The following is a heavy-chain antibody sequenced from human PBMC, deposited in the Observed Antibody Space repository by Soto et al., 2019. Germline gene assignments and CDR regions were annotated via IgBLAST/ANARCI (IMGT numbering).Heavy chain of an antibody. V-gene: IGHV4-31*01. CDR2: IYYSGST. CDR3: ARDGGYYGSGRFDC. Sequence: QVQLQESGPGLVKPSQTLSLTCTVSGGSISSGGYYWSWIRQHPGKGLEWIGYIYYSGSTYYNPSLKSPVTIPVDTAKNQFSLKLSSVTAADTAVYYCARDGGYYGSGRFDCWGQGTLVTVSS. D-gene: IGHD3-10*01. J-gene: IGHJ4*02. CDR1: GGSISSGGYY.